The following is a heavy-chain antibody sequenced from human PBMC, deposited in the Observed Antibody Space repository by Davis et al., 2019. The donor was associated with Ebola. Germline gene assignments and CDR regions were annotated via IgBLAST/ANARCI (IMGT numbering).Heavy chain of an antibody. J-gene: IGHJ6*02. CDR2: IIPIFGTA. V-gene: IGHV1-69*13. CDR1: GGTFSSYA. Sequence: AASVKVSCKASGGTFSSYAISWVRQAPGQGLEWMGGIIPIFGTANYAQKFQGRVTITADESTSTAYMELSSLRAEDTAVYYCARFPLDTIFGVVINYYYYYGMDVWGQGTTVTVSS. CDR3: ARFPLDTIFGVVINYYYYYGMDV. D-gene: IGHD3-3*01.